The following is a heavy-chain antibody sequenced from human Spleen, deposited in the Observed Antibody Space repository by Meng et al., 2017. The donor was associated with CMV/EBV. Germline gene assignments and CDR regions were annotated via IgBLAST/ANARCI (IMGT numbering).Heavy chain of an antibody. CDR2: IYYSGST. V-gene: IGHV4-39*01. CDR3: ARISITMIVVVD. Sequence: SETLSLTCTVSGASVGSGSYYWSWVRQPPGKGLEWIGSIYYSGSTYYNPSLKSRVTISVDTSKNQFSLKLSSVTAADTAVYYCARISITMIVVVDWGQGTLVTVSS. D-gene: IGHD3-22*01. J-gene: IGHJ4*02. CDR1: GASVGSGSYY.